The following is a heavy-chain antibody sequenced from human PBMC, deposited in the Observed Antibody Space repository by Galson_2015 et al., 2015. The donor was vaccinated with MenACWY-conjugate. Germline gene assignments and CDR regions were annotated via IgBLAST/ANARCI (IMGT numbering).Heavy chain of an antibody. CDR1: GFIFSTYW. D-gene: IGHD6-19*01. Sequence: SLRLSCAASGFIFSTYWMTWVRQAPGKGLEWVANMKQDGSDKYYVGSVKGRFTISRDNAKNSLYLQMNSLGTEDTAVYYCGRDRGDGWSPVDXWGQGTLVIVSS. J-gene: IGHJ5*02. CDR3: GRDRGDGWSPVDX. V-gene: IGHV3-7*03. CDR2: MKQDGSDK.